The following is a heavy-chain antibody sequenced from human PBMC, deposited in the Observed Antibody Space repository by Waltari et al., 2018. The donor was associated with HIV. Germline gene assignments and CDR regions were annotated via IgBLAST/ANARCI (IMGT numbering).Heavy chain of an antibody. CDR1: GFSFSSFS. J-gene: IGHJ4*02. D-gene: IGHD5-18*01. CDR3: ASLPTEGQPPRVF. V-gene: IGHV3-21*06. CDR2: ISNRSDFI. Sequence: EVHLVESGGGLVKPGGSLRLSCTASGFSFSSFSMNWVRQVPGKGLEGVSAISNRSDFINYADSVKGRFTIYSDNAANSLYLQMNALRNEDTAVYFCASLPTEGQPPRVFWGQGIIVTVSS.